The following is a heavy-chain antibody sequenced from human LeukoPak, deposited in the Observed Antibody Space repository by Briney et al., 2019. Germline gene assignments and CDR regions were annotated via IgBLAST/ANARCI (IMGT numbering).Heavy chain of an antibody. Sequence: GESLKISCKGSGYSFTSYWIGWVRQMPGKGLEWMGIIYTGDSDTRYSPSFQGQVTISADKSISTTYLQWNSLKASDTAIYYCARLATAIVARYFDYWGQGTLVTVSS. CDR2: IYTGDSDT. CDR1: GYSFTSYW. D-gene: IGHD5-18*01. V-gene: IGHV5-51*01. CDR3: ARLATAIVARYFDY. J-gene: IGHJ4*02.